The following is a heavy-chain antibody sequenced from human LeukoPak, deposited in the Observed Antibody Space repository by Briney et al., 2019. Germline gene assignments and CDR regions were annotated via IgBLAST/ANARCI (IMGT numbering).Heavy chain of an antibody. CDR1: GFTFSSYA. Sequence: GGSLRLSCAASGFTFSSYAVSWVRQAPGKGLEWVSAISGSGGSTYYADSVKGRFTISRDDSKNTLYLQMNSTRADDTAVYYCTTYYYDSSGYYYKDYWGQGTLVTVSS. CDR2: ISGSGGST. CDR3: TTYYYDSSGYYYKDY. D-gene: IGHD3-22*01. J-gene: IGHJ4*02. V-gene: IGHV3-23*01.